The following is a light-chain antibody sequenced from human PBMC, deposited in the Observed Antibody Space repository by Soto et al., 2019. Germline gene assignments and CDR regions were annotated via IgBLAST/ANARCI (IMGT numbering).Light chain of an antibody. CDR2: DVS. CDR1: QAVNSW. J-gene: IGKJ1*01. Sequence: DNQLTQSPSSMSGSVGDRVTSSLRASQAVNSWLAWFQQKPGMAPKLGIYDVSSLQSGVPSRFSGSGSGTDFTFTITGLQPEDSATYYCLQDINYPWTFGQGTKV. CDR3: LQDINYPWT. V-gene: IGKV1-12*01.